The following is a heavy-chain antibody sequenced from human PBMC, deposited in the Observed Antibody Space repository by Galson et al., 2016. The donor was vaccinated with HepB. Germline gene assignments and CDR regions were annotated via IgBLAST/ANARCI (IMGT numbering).Heavy chain of an antibody. V-gene: IGHV3-30*04. CDR1: GFNFSGSA. CDR2: ISFDAKIK. CDR3: ARSSNYVAHYFGY. J-gene: IGHJ4*02. D-gene: IGHD4-11*01. Sequence: SLRLSCAASGFNFSGSALHWVRQAPGKGLEWVAVISFDAKIKYYADSVKGRFTISRDNSKNTLYVQMNSLRTDDTAIYYCARSSNYVAHYFGYWGQGTLVTVSS.